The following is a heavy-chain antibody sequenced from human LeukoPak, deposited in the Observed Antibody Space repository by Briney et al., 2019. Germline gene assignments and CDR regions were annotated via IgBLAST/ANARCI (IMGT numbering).Heavy chain of an antibody. V-gene: IGHV3-23*01. Sequence: GGSLRLSCAASGFTFSSYAMRWVRQAPGKGLEWVSGISDSGGRTYYADSVKGRFTISRDNAKNSLYLQMNSLRAEDTAVYYCEELGITMIGGVWGKGTTVTISS. D-gene: IGHD3-10*02. CDR1: GFTFSSYA. J-gene: IGHJ6*04. CDR3: EELGITMIGGV. CDR2: ISDSGGRT.